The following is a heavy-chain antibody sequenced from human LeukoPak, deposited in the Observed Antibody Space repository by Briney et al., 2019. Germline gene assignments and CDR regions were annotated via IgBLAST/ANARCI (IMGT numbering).Heavy chain of an antibody. D-gene: IGHD2-2*02. CDR2: IYHSGST. V-gene: IGHV4-30-2*01. CDR3: ARAEAGYCSSTSCYSELDY. J-gene: IGHJ4*02. Sequence: SQTLSLTCTVSGGSISSGGYYWSWIRQPPGKGLEWIGYIYHSGSTYYNPSLKSRVTISVDRSKNQFSLKLSSVTAADTAVYYCARAEAGYCSSTSCYSELDYWGQGTLVTVSS. CDR1: GGSISSGGYY.